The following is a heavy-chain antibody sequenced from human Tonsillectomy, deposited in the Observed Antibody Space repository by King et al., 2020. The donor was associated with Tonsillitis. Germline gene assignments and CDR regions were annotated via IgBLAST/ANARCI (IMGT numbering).Heavy chain of an antibody. CDR3: TRENLGGYPYYYYYMDV. J-gene: IGHJ6*03. CDR1: GFNFDDYG. D-gene: IGHD3-22*01. Sequence: QLVQSGGGVVRPGGSLRLSCAASGFNFDDYGMSWVRQAPGKGLEWVSGINWNGGSPGYADSVKGRFTISRDNAKNSLYLQMHILRPEDTALYYCTRENLGGYPYYYYYMDVWGKGTTVTVSS. V-gene: IGHV3-20*04. CDR2: INWNGGSP.